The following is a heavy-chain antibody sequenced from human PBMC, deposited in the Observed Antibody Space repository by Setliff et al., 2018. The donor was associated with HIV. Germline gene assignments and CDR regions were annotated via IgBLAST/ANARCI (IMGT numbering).Heavy chain of an antibody. V-gene: IGHV3-7*03. D-gene: IGHD4-17*01. Sequence: GSLRLSCAASGFTSSSYWMAWVRQAPGKGLEWVATIKEDGSDEYFADSVKGRFTISRDNSKNTVYLQMDSLPAEDTAIYYCTKGVQRLRPYYFDSWGQGTLVTVSS. CDR1: GFTSSSYW. CDR2: IKEDGSDE. J-gene: IGHJ4*02. CDR3: TKGVQRLRPYYFDS.